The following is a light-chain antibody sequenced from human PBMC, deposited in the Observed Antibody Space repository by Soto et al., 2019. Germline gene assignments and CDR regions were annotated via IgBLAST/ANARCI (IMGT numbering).Light chain of an antibody. CDR1: QSVRSN. Sequence: EIVMTQSPGTLSVSPGDRVTLSCRASQSVRSNSAWYQQKPGQAPRLLFYGASTRASGIPARFSGSGYGTEFTLTISSLQSEDFAIFSCQQYNTWPLTFGGGTKVEIK. V-gene: IGKV3-15*01. CDR2: GAS. CDR3: QQYNTWPLT. J-gene: IGKJ4*01.